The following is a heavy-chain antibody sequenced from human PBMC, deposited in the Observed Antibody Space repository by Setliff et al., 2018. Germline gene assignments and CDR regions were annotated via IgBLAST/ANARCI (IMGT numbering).Heavy chain of an antibody. CDR3: RLWFEETWRDY. Sequence: GGSLRLSCAASGFVVSNNEMSWVRQAPEKGLEWVSVTYASGATNYADSVKGRFTISRDNSKNTLYLQMNGLRAEDTAVYYCRLWFEETWRDYWGQGTLVTVSS. V-gene: IGHV3-53*01. CDR1: GFVVSNNE. J-gene: IGHJ4*02. CDR2: TYASGAT. D-gene: IGHD3-10*01.